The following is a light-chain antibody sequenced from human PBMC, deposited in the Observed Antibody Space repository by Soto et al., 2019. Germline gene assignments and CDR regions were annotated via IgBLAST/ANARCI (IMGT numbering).Light chain of an antibody. CDR3: QQRGKWPLT. V-gene: IGKV3-11*01. CDR2: DAS. CDR1: QSVSDY. J-gene: IGKJ4*01. Sequence: EVVLTQPPATLSLSPGERATLSCRASQSVSDYLAWYQQKPAQAPRIVIYDASNRATGIPARFSGSGSGTDFTLTISSLEPEDFAVYYCQQRGKWPLTFGGGTKVEIK.